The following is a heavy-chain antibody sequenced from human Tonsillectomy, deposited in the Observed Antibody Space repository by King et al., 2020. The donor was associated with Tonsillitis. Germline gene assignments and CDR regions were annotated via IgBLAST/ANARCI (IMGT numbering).Heavy chain of an antibody. J-gene: IGHJ4*02. D-gene: IGHD6-13*01. CDR1: GFTFSSNG. CDR2: IWYDGSNK. CDR3: AREKELVIDY. Sequence: VQLVESGGGVVQPGRSLRLSCAASGFTFSSNGMHWVRQAPGKGLEWVAVIWYDGSNKYYADSVKGRFTISRDNSKNTLYLQMNSLRADDTAVNFCAREKELVIDYWGQGTLVTVSP. V-gene: IGHV3-33*01.